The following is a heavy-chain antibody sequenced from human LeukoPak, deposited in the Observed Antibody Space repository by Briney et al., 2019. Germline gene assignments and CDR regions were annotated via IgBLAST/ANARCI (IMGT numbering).Heavy chain of an antibody. CDR2: IGGTGSST. CDR3: AKGGTAMAT. D-gene: IGHD5-18*01. J-gene: IGHJ4*02. Sequence: QTGGSLRLSCAASGLTFSSYAMSWVRQAPGKGLEWVSAIGGTGSSTYYADSVKGRFTISRDNSKNTLCLQMNSLRADDTAVYYCAKGGTAMATWGQGALVTVSS. V-gene: IGHV3-23*01. CDR1: GLTFSSYA.